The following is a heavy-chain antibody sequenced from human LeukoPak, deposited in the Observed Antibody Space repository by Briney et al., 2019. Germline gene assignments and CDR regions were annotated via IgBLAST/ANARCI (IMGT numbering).Heavy chain of an antibody. V-gene: IGHV3-30*02. CDR2: IQYDGNNE. J-gene: IGHJ6*03. CDR1: GFTFSSYG. CDR3: AKEPRAGTRVGYYMDV. D-gene: IGHD6-13*01. Sequence: GGSLRLSCAASGFTFSSYGIHWVRQAPGKGLEWVAFIQYDGNNEYYADSVKGRFTISRDNSKNTLYLQMNSLRAEDTAVYYCAKEPRAGTRVGYYMDVWGKGTTVTIPS.